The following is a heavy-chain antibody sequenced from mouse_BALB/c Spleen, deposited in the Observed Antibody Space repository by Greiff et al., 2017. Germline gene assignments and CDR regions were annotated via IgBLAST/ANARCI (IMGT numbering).Heavy chain of an antibody. CDR1: GFNIKDTY. V-gene: IGHV14-3*02. CDR3: AERDAY. J-gene: IGHJ3*01. Sequence: EVQLQESGAELVKPGASVKLSCTASGFNIKDTYMHWVKQRPEQGLEWIGRIDPANGNTKYDPKFQGKATITADTSSNTAYLQLSSLTSEDTAVYYCAERDAYWGQGTLVTVSA. CDR2: IDPANGNT.